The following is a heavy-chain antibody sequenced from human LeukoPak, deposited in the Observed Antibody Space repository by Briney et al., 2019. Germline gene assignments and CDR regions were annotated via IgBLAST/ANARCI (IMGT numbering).Heavy chain of an antibody. Sequence: SETLSLTCAVYGGSFSGYYWSWIRQPPGKGLEWIGEINHSGSTNYNPSLKSRVTISVDTSKNQFSLKLSSVTAADMAVYYCARGGAARGAFDIWGQGTMVTVSS. D-gene: IGHD5-18*01. J-gene: IGHJ3*02. CDR2: INHSGST. CDR1: GGSFSGYY. V-gene: IGHV4-34*01. CDR3: ARGGAARGAFDI.